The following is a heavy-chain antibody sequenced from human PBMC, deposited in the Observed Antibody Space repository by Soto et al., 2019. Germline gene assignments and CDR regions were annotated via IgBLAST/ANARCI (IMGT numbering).Heavy chain of an antibody. CDR3: TTLYYDFWSGPYYYGMAV. V-gene: IGHV3-15*07. D-gene: IGHD3-3*01. CDR1: GFTFSNAW. CDR2: IKSKTDGGTT. Sequence: PGGSLRLSCAASGFTFSNAWMNWVRQAPGKGLEWVGRIKSKTDGGTTDYAAPVKGRFTISRDDSKNTLYLQMNSLKTEDTAVYYCTTLYYDFWSGPYYYGMAVWGQGTSVTVSS. J-gene: IGHJ6*02.